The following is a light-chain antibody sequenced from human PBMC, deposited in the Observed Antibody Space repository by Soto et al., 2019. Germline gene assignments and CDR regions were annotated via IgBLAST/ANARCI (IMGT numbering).Light chain of an antibody. CDR2: GAS. V-gene: IGKV3-20*01. CDR1: QSVNRSY. Sequence: EIVLTQSPGTLSLSPGESATLSCRASQSVNRSYLVWYQQRPGQAPRLLIYGASSRATGIPDRFSGSASGADFTLTISRLEPEDFAVYYCQQVGSSPITFGQGTRLEIK. J-gene: IGKJ5*01. CDR3: QQVGSSPIT.